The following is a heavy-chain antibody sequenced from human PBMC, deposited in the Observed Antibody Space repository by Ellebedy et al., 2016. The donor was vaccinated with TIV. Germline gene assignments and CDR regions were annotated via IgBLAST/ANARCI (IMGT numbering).Heavy chain of an antibody. CDR1: GFTFKYYA. V-gene: IGHV3-23*01. CDR2: TSGRGDST. CDR3: AKGTYYDFWSGSRGGWFDP. Sequence: GESLKISXVASGFTFKYYAMIWVRQAPGKGLEWVSATSGRGDSTYYADSIKGRFTISRDNSNNTLYLEMHSLRAEDTAIYYCAKGTYYDFWSGSRGGWFDPWGRGTLVNVSS. J-gene: IGHJ5*02. D-gene: IGHD3-3*01.